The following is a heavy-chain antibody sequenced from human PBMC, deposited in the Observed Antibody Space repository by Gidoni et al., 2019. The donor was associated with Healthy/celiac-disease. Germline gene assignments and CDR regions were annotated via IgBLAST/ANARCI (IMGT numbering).Heavy chain of an antibody. CDR2: IYHSGST. CDR1: GGSISSSNW. J-gene: IGHJ5*02. CDR3: ARDIKWELQGTPKNDNWFDP. D-gene: IGHD1-26*01. V-gene: IGHV4-4*02. Sequence: QVQLQESGPGLVKPSGTLSLTCAVSGGSISSSNWWSWVRQPPGKGLEWIGEIYHSGSTNYNPSPKSRVTISVDKSKNQFSRKLSSGTAAETAVYYCARDIKWELQGTPKNDNWFDPWGQGTLVTVS.